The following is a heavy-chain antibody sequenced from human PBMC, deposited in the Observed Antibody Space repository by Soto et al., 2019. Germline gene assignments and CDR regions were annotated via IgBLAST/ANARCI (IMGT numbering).Heavy chain of an antibody. CDR3: VKQRGSEKTYYDHMDV. CDR2: INYSGRTT. J-gene: IGHJ6*02. Sequence: EVQLLESGGGLVQPGGSLRLSCETSGFSFNTYAMTWVRQAPGMGLEWVAAINYSGRTTFHAQSVKGRFTISRDNSRNTVFLQMDSLRAEDTAVYYCVKQRGSEKTYYDHMDVGGLGTTVIVSS. CDR1: GFSFNTYA. D-gene: IGHD3-10*01. V-gene: IGHV3-23*01.